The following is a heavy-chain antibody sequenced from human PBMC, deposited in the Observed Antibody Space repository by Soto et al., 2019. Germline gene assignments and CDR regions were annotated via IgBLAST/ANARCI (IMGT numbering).Heavy chain of an antibody. J-gene: IGHJ6*02. V-gene: IGHV1-3*01. Sequence: QVQLVQSGAEVKKPGASVKVSCKASGYTFTSYAMHWVRQAPGQRLEWMGWINAGNGNTKYSQKFQGRVTITRDTSASTAYMELSSLRSEDTAVYYCARERSIAARLNYYYGMDVWGQGTTVTVSS. CDR1: GYTFTSYA. CDR3: ARERSIAARLNYYYGMDV. CDR2: INAGNGNT. D-gene: IGHD6-6*01.